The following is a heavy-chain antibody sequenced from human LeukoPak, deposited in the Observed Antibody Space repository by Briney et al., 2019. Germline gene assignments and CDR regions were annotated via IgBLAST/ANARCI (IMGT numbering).Heavy chain of an antibody. V-gene: IGHV4-59*01. J-gene: IGHJ4*02. CDR2: IYYTGST. Sequence: PSETLSLTCTVSGGSIDSYYWSWIRQPPGKGLEWIGYIYYTGSTEYHPSLKSRVTISLDASKNQFSLKLTSVTAADTAVYYCARVYQSAEYYFDYWGQGNLVSVSS. CDR1: GGSIDSYY. CDR3: ARVYQSAEYYFDY. D-gene: IGHD2-2*01.